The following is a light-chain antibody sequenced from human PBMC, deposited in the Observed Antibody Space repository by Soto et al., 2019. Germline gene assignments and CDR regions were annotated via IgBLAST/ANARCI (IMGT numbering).Light chain of an antibody. CDR2: DAS. V-gene: IGKV1-5*01. Sequence: DIQMTQSPSTLSASVGDRVTITCRASQSISSWSAWYQQKPGKAPKLPIYDASSLESGVPSRFSGSGSGTEFTLTISSLQPDDFATYYCQQYNSYSPTFGQGTKVDIK. J-gene: IGKJ1*01. CDR3: QQYNSYSPT. CDR1: QSISSW.